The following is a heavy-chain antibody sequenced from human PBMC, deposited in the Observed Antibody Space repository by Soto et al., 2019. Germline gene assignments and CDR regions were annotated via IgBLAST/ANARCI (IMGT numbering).Heavy chain of an antibody. CDR1: GFTFSSYS. V-gene: IGHV3-21*01. J-gene: IGHJ6*02. CDR3: ARVPETTLEWLLARGYYYYYYGVDV. D-gene: IGHD3-3*01. Sequence: PGGSLRLSXAASGFTFSSYSMNWVRQAPGKGLEWVSSISSSSSYIYYADSVEGRFTISRDNAKNSLYLQMNSLRAEDTAVYYCARVPETTLEWLLARGYYYYYYGVDVWGQGTTVTSP. CDR2: ISSSSSYI.